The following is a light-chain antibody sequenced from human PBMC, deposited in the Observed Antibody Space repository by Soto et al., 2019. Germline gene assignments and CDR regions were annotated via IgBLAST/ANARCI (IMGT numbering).Light chain of an antibody. CDR1: QSINTW. CDR3: QQYDNYPLT. CDR2: DAS. Sequence: DIPMTQSPSTLSASVGDRVTITCRASQSINTWLAWYQQKPGKAPKFLIYDASNLESGVPSRFSGSASGTEFTLTISSLQPDDFATYYCQQYDNYPLTFGGGTKVDI. J-gene: IGKJ4*01. V-gene: IGKV1-5*01.